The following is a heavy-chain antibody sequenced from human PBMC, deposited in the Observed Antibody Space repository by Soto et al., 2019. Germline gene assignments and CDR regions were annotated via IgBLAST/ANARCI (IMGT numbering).Heavy chain of an antibody. Sequence: PSETLSLTCTVSGGSISSGGYYWSWIRQHPGKGLEWIGYIYYSGSTYYNPSLKSRVTISVDTSKNQFSLKLSSVTAADTAVYYCARDGTAAGRGDYWGQGTLVTVSS. CDR3: ARDGTAAGRGDY. D-gene: IGHD6-13*01. CDR1: GGSISSGGYY. J-gene: IGHJ4*02. V-gene: IGHV4-31*03. CDR2: IYYSGST.